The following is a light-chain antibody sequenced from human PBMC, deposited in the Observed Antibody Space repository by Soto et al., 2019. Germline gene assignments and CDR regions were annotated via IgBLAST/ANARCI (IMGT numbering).Light chain of an antibody. CDR1: QSVRSY. J-gene: IGKJ3*01. CDR3: QQRTNWPLT. CDR2: DAS. V-gene: IGKV3-11*01. Sequence: EIVLTQSPATLSSSPGERANLSCRASQSVRSYLAWYQQKPGQAPRLLIYDASNRAAGTPDRFSGSGSGTDFTLTIGSLEPEDFAVYYCQQRTNWPLTFGPGTKVDIK.